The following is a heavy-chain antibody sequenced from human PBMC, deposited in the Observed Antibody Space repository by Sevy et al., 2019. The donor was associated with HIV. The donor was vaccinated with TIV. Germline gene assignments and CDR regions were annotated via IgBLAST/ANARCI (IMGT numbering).Heavy chain of an antibody. D-gene: IGHD4-4*01. CDR2: INPNNGDT. Sequence: ASVKVSCKASGYFFSAYHIHWVRQAPGQGLEWMGWINPNNGDTDYPQKFQGRVTMTRDTSISTVYIELSRLRSDDTVVYYCVRGVAENYSHSRFDSWGQGTLVTVSS. J-gene: IGHJ5*01. V-gene: IGHV1-2*02. CDR1: GYFFSAYH. CDR3: VRGVAENYSHSRFDS.